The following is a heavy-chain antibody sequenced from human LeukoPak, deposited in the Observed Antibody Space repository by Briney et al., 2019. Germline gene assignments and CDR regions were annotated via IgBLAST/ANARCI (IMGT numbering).Heavy chain of an antibody. CDR3: ARQRRSSGWPNDY. J-gene: IGHJ4*02. D-gene: IGHD6-19*01. CDR1: GYSFTSYW. V-gene: IGHV5-51*01. Sequence: GESLKISCKGSGYSFTSYWIAWVRQMPGKGLEWMGIIYPDDSDTRYSPSFQGQVTITADKSISTAYLQWSSLRASDNAMYYCARQRRSSGWPNDYWGQGTLVTVSS. CDR2: IYPDDSDT.